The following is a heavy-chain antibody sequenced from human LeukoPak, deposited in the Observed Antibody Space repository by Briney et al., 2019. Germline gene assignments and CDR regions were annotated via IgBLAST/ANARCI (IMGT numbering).Heavy chain of an antibody. CDR1: GYTFTSYD. V-gene: IGHV1-8*01. J-gene: IGHJ5*02. D-gene: IGHD6-13*01. CDR2: MNPNSGNT. CDR3: ARGQMAAAGTTDWFDP. Sequence: ASVKVSCKASGYTFTSYDINWVRQATGQGLEWMGWMNPNSGNTGYAQKFQGRVTMARNTSISTAYMELSSLRSDDTAVYYCARGQMAAAGTTDWFDPWGQGTLVTVSS.